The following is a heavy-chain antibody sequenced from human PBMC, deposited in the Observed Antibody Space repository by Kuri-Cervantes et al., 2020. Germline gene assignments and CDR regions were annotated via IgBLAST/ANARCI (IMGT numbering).Heavy chain of an antibody. CDR3: ARDLAYDSSGYYFDI. CDR2: INHSGST. Sequence: ESLKISCAASGFTFSSYSMNWVRQAPGKGLEWIGEINHSGSTNYNPSLKSRVTISVDTSKNQFSLKLSSVTAADTAVYYCARDLAYDSSGYYFDIWGQGTMVTVSS. D-gene: IGHD3-22*01. V-gene: IGHV4-34*01. J-gene: IGHJ3*02. CDR1: GFTFSSYS.